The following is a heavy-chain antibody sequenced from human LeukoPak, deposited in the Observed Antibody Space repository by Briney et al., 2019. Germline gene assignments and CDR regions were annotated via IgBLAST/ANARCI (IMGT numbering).Heavy chain of an antibody. CDR2: IIPIFGTA. CDR3: ARVDDIVVVPAAARSLGRREYYFDY. D-gene: IGHD2-2*01. V-gene: IGHV1-69*05. J-gene: IGHJ4*02. Sequence: ASVKVSCKASGGTFSSYAISWVRQAPGQGLEWMGGIIPIFGTANYAQKFQGRVTITTDESTSTAYMELSSLRSEDTAVYYCARVDDIVVVPAAARSLGRREYYFDYWGQGTLVTVSS. CDR1: GGTFSSYA.